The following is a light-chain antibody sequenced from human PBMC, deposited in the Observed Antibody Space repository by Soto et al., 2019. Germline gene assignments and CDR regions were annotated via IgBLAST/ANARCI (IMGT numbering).Light chain of an antibody. CDR1: QSISSW. CDR3: EKYYSYPCA. J-gene: IGKJ3*01. V-gene: IGKV1-5*01. Sequence: DIQMTQSPSTLSASVGDRVTITCRASQSISSWLAWYQQKPGKAPKLLIYDASSLESGVPPRFSRSGSGTEFTLTSGSLQPDDFATYYCEKYYSYPCAFGPGSKVDSK. CDR2: DAS.